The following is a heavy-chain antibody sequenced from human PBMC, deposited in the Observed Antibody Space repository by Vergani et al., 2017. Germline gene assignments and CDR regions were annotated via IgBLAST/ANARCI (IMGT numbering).Heavy chain of an antibody. CDR2: ISSSSSYI. D-gene: IGHD6-19*01. J-gene: IGHJ4*02. Sequence: EVQLVESGGGLVKPGGSLRLSCAASGFTFSSYSMNWVRQAPGKGLEWVSSISSSSSYIYYADSVKGQFTSSRDNSKNTLYLQMNGLRAADTAVYYCARGEYGSGWYYFDYWGQGTLVTVSS. V-gene: IGHV3-21*01. CDR3: ARGEYGSGWYYFDY. CDR1: GFTFSSYS.